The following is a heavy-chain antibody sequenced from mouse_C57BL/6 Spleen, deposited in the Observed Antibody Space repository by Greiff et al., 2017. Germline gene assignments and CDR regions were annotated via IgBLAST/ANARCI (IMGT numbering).Heavy chain of an antibody. D-gene: IGHD2-10*02. V-gene: IGHV1-54*01. CDR2: IDPGSGGT. Sequence: QVQLQQSGAELVRPGASVKVSCKASGYDFTDYLMQWVKQRPGQGLEWIGGIDPGSGGTKYDEKFKGKATLTADTSSSTAYLQLSSLTSEDSAVYCCTRASTFAMDYGGKGTSVTVSS. J-gene: IGHJ4*01. CDR3: TRASTFAMDY. CDR1: GYDFTDYL.